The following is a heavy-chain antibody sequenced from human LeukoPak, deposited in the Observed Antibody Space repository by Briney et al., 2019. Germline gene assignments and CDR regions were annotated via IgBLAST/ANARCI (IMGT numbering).Heavy chain of an antibody. J-gene: IGHJ3*02. CDR2: IIPILGIA. Sequence: GASVKVSCKASGGTFSSYTISWVRQAPGQGLEWMGRIIPILGIANYAQKFQGRVTITADKSTSTAYMELSSLRSEDTAVYYCARDPGPDGSGYYSVAFDIWGQGTMVTVSS. D-gene: IGHD3-22*01. CDR3: ARDPGPDGSGYYSVAFDI. CDR1: GGTFSSYT. V-gene: IGHV1-69*04.